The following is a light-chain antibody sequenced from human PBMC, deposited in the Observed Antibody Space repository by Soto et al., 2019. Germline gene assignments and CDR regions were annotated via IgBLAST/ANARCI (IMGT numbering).Light chain of an antibody. CDR1: QSVSSN. CDR3: QQYNNWPQT. J-gene: IGKJ1*01. CDR2: GAS. Sequence: EIVMTQSPATLSVSPGERATLSCRASQSVSSNLAWYQQKPGPAPRLLIYGASTTATGIPARFSGSGSGTEFTLTISSLQSEDFAVYSCQQYNNWPQTFGQGTKVDIK. V-gene: IGKV3-15*01.